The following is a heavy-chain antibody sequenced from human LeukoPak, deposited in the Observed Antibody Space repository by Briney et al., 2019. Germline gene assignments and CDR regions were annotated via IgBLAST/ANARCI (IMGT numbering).Heavy chain of an antibody. CDR3: ASNAFDI. V-gene: IGHV3-30*02. CDR2: IRYDGSNK. J-gene: IGHJ3*02. Sequence: GGSLRLSCSASGYTFSSYGMHWVRQAPGKGLEWVAFIRYDGSNKYYADSVKGRFTISRDNSKNTLYLQMNSLRAEDTAVYYCASNAFDIWGQGTMVTVSS. CDR1: GYTFSSYG.